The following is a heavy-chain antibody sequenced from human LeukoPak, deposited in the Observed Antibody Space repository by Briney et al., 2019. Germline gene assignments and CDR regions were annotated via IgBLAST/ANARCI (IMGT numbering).Heavy chain of an antibody. Sequence: GGSLRLSCAASGFTFSSYAMSWVRQAPGKGLELVSAISGSGGSTYYADSVKGRFTLSRDNSKNTLYLQMHSLRAEDTAVYYCAKDEQQQLALYYFDYWGQGTLVTVSS. CDR3: AKDEQQQLALYYFDY. D-gene: IGHD6-13*01. CDR1: GFTFSSYA. CDR2: ISGSGGST. J-gene: IGHJ4*02. V-gene: IGHV3-23*01.